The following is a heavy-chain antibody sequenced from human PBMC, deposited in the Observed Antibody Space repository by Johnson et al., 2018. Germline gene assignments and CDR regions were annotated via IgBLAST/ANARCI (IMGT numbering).Heavy chain of an antibody. Sequence: QVQLVQSGAEVKKPGSSVKVSCKASGGTFSSYTISWVRQAPGQGLEWMGRIIPIFGITNYAQKFQGRVTITADKSTSTAYMELSSLRSEDTAVYFCASGINGTTGNYYFDYDVDVWGKGTAVTDSS. CDR1: GGTFSSYT. D-gene: IGHD1-20*01. V-gene: IGHV1-69*02. J-gene: IGHJ6*03. CDR2: IIPIFGIT. CDR3: ASGINGTTGNYYFDYDVDV.